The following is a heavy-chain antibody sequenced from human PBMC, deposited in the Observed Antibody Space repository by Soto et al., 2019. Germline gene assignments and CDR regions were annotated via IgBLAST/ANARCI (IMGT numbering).Heavy chain of an antibody. CDR2: IYSGDSDT. CDR3: ARSWLQQYYYYGMDV. V-gene: IGHV5-51*01. J-gene: IGHJ6*02. CDR1: VSSFTSYW. D-gene: IGHD5-12*01. Sequence: GESLKISCKGSVSSFTSYWIGWVRQMPGKGLELMGIIYSGDSDTRYSPSFQGEVTISAHKFISTDYLQWSGLKASDAAMHNCARSWLQQYYYYGMDVWGQGTPVTASS.